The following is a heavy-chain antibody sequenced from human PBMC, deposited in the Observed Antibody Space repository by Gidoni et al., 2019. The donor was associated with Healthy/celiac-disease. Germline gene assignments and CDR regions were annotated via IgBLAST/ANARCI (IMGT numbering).Heavy chain of an antibody. V-gene: IGHV1-18*01. CDR2: ISAYNGNT. CDR3: ARGVTSSGYYYGLSWYFDL. D-gene: IGHD3-22*01. Sequence: QVQLVQSGAEVKKPGASVKVSCKASGYTFTSYGIRWVRQAPGQGLEWMGWISAYNGNTNYAQKLQGRVTMTTDTSTSTAYMELRSLRSDDTAVYYCARGVTSSGYYYGLSWYFDLWGRGTLVTVSS. J-gene: IGHJ2*01. CDR1: GYTFTSYG.